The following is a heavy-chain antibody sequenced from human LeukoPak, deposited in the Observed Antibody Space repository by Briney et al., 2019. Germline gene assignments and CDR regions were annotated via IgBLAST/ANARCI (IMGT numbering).Heavy chain of an antibody. V-gene: IGHV3-11*01. CDR3: ARDPFMTTGWGIDS. CDR2: ISGTGNSI. Sequence: PGGSLRLSCAASGFTFSDEYMNWIRQAPGKGLEWVSYISGTGNSIYYADSVKGRFTISRDNARSSLYLQMNSLRAEDTAVYYCARDPFMTTGWGIDSWGQGTLVTVSS. D-gene: IGHD4-17*01. CDR1: GFTFSDEY. J-gene: IGHJ4*02.